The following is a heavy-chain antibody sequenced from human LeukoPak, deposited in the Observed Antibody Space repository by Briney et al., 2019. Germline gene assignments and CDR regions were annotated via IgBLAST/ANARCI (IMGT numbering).Heavy chain of an antibody. D-gene: IGHD4-17*01. J-gene: IGHJ4*02. CDR1: GGSISSYY. CDR2: IYTSGST. V-gene: IGHV4-4*07. CDR3: ARDRYGFFDY. Sequence: SETLSLTCTVSGGSISSYYWSWIRQPAGKGLEWIGRIYTSGSTNYNLSLKSRVTIPVDKSNNQFSLKLSSVTAADTAVYYCARDRYGFFDYWGQGTLVTVSP.